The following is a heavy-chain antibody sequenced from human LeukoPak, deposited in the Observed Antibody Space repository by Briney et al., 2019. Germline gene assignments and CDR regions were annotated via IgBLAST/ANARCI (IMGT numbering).Heavy chain of an antibody. CDR1: GHTLAGLS. D-gene: IGHD5-12*01. J-gene: IGHJ4*02. Sequence: ASVKVSCKVSGHTLAGLSMHWVRQAPGKGLERMGGFDPEDGETIYAQKLQGRLTMTEDTSTDTAYMELSSLRSEDTAIYYCATSLFPYSANEDSWGQGTLVTVSS. CDR2: FDPEDGET. V-gene: IGHV1-24*01. CDR3: ATSLFPYSANEDS.